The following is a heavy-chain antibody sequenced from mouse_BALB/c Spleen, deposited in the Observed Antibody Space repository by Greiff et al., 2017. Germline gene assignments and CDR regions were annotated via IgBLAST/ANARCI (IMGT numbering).Heavy chain of an antibody. D-gene: IGHD1-3*01. CDR2: ISYSGST. CDR1: GYSITSDYA. V-gene: IGHV3-2*02. CDR3: ATYNWSWFAY. J-gene: IGHJ3*01. Sequence: EVKLMESGPGLVKPSQSLSLTCTVTGYSITSDYAWNWIRQFPGNKLEWMGYISYSGSTSYNPSLKSRISITRDTSKNQFFLQLNSVTTEDTATYYCATYNWSWFAYWGQGTLVTVSA.